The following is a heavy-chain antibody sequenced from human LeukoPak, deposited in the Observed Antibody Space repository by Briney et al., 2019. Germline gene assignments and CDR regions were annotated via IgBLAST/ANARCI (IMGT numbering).Heavy chain of an antibody. V-gene: IGHV1-69*06. CDR1: GGTFSSYA. Sequence: SVKVSCKASGGTFSSYAISWVRQAPGQGLEWMGGIIPIFGTANYAQKFQGRVTITADKSTSTAYMELSSLRSEDTAVYYCAREAWVSCGGDCYNWFDPWGQGTLVTVSS. CDR3: AREAWVSCGGDCYNWFDP. D-gene: IGHD2-21*02. CDR2: IIPIFGTA. J-gene: IGHJ5*02.